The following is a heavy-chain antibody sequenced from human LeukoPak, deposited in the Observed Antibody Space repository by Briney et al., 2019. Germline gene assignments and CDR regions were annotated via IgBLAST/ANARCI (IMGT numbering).Heavy chain of an antibody. CDR3: VRXGRGYNNGYYDY. CDR2: IRSKHYGGTP. Sequence: GGSLRLSCTASGFTFGDYGLSWVRQAPGKVLEWVTFIRSKHYGGTPDYAASVKGRFTISRDDSKSIAFLQMNSLQPEDTAVYYXVRXGRGYNNGYYDYWGQGTLVTVSS. J-gene: IGHJ4*02. V-gene: IGHV3-49*04. D-gene: IGHD5-18*01. CDR1: GFTFGDYG.